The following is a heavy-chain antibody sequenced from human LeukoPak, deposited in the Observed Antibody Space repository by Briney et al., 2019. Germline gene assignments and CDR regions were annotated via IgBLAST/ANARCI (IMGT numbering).Heavy chain of an antibody. CDR1: GFTFSSYA. Sequence: PGGSLRLSCAASGFTFSSYAMSWVRQPPGKGLEWIGSIYYSGSTYYNPSLKSRVTISVDTSKNQFSLKLSSVTAADTAVYYCASFSGYDKSVHYYYYMDVWGKGTTVTVSS. CDR2: IYYSGST. D-gene: IGHD5-12*01. CDR3: ASFSGYDKSVHYYYYMDV. V-gene: IGHV4-38-2*01. J-gene: IGHJ6*03.